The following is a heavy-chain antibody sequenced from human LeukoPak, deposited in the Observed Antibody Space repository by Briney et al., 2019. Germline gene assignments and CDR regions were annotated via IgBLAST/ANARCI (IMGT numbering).Heavy chain of an antibody. D-gene: IGHD1-26*01. CDR2: IYSSGST. J-gene: IGHJ4*02. Sequence: ASQTLSLTCTVSGGSISSGSYYWSWIRQPAGKGLEWIGRIYSSGSTNYNPSLKSRVTISVDTSKNHFSLRLSSATAADTAVYYCARVVGAMSFDYWGQGTLVTVSS. CDR3: ARVVGAMSFDY. CDR1: GGSISSGSYY. V-gene: IGHV4-61*02.